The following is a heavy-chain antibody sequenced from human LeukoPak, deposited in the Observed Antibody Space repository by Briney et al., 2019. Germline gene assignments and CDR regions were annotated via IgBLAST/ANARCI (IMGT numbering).Heavy chain of an antibody. Sequence: SETLSLTCAVYGGSFTDYYWNWIRQPPGKGLEWIGEIHHSGSATYKPALSNRVSMSVDTTKDQFSLNLTSVTAADTAVYYWARRALAGTGSNWLDAWGQGTLVTVSS. CDR2: IHHSGSA. CDR3: ARRALAGTGSNWLDA. CDR1: GGSFTDYY. V-gene: IGHV4-34*01. D-gene: IGHD6-13*01. J-gene: IGHJ5*02.